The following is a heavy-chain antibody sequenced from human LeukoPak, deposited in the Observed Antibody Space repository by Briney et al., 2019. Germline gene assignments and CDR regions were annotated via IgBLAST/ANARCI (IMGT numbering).Heavy chain of an antibody. CDR1: GGSISSGSYY. Sequence: SETLSLTCTVSGGSISSGSYYWSWIRQPVGKGLEWIGRIYTSGSTNYNPSLKSRVTISVDTSKNQFSLKLSSVAAADTAVYYCARHFGLRFLEWLSSYFDYWGQGTLVTVSS. J-gene: IGHJ4*02. CDR2: IYTSGST. V-gene: IGHV4-61*02. CDR3: ARHFGLRFLEWLSSYFDY. D-gene: IGHD3-3*01.